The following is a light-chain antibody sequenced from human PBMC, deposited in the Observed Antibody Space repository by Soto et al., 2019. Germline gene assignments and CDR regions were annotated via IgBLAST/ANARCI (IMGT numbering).Light chain of an antibody. CDR2: DVS. CDR3: SSYAGNYVYV. Sequence: QSALTQPLSVSGSPGHSVTIPFTGTSSDVGGYNYVSWYQRHAGKGPKLIIYDVSERPSGVPDRFSASKSGNTASLTISGLQAEDEADYYCSSYAGNYVYVFGSGTKVTVL. J-gene: IGLJ1*01. V-gene: IGLV2-11*01. CDR1: SSDVGGYNY.